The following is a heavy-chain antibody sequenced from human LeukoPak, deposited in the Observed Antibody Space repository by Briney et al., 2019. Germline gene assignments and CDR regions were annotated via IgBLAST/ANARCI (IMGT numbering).Heavy chain of an antibody. CDR2: ISSSSRNT. J-gene: IGHJ4*02. D-gene: IGHD3-3*01. Sequence: GGSLRLSCAVSGFTFSTYSMTWVRQAPGKGLEWVSSISSSSRNTYYTDSVKGRFTISRDNAKNSLYLQMSSLRAEDTAVYYCARGGTFGVYISDYWGQGTLVTVSS. CDR3: ARGGTFGVYISDY. V-gene: IGHV3-21*01. CDR1: GFTFSTYS.